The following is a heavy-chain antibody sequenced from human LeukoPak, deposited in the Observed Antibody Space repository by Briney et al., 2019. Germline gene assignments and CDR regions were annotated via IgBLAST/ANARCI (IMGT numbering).Heavy chain of an antibody. V-gene: IGHV3-23*01. CDR3: AKRGVEIRGLLVIGYHKETSYFDH. CDR1: GITLSNYG. Sequence: GGSLRLSCVVSGITLSNYGMSWVRQAPGRGLEWVGGISGGGGGTNYADSVKGGFTVSRDNSRNTMYLQMNSLRREDTAVYFCAKRGVEIRGLLVIGYHKETSYFDHWGQGVLVTVSS. J-gene: IGHJ4*02. D-gene: IGHD3-10*01. CDR2: ISGGGGGT.